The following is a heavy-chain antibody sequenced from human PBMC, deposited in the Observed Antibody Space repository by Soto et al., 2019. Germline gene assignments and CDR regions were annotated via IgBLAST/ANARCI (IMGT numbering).Heavy chain of an antibody. CDR2: IYYSGST. J-gene: IGHJ3*02. CDR1: GGSISSYY. V-gene: IGHV4-59*01. CDR3: ARDLLVDDYVWGSYRWGAFDI. D-gene: IGHD3-16*02. Sequence: SETLSLTCTVSGGSISSYYWSWIRQPPGKGLEWIGYIYYSGSTNYNPSLKSRVTISVDTSKNQFTLKLSSVTAADTAVYYCARDLLVDDYVWGSYRWGAFDIWGQGTMVTVSS.